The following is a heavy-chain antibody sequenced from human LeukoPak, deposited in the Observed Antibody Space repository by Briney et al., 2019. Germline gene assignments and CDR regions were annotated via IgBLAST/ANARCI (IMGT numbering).Heavy chain of an antibody. V-gene: IGHV4-30-2*03. CDR1: GGSISSGGYS. J-gene: IGHJ6*03. CDR2: IYYSGYT. CDR3: ARHRGYYYYYMDV. Sequence: SETLSLTCAVSGGSISSGGYSWSWIRQPPGKGLEWIGHIYYSGYTYYNPSLKSRVTISVDTSKNQFSLKLSSVTAADTAVYYCARHRGYYYYYMDVWGKGTTVTISS.